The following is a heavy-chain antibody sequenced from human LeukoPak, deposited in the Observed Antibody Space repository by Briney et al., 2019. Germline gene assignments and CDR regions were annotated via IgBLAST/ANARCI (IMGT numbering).Heavy chain of an antibody. V-gene: IGHV3-48*02. CDR2: ISPTYTI. CDR1: GFIFSSYA. J-gene: IGHJ4*02. D-gene: IGHD2-21*01. CDR3: ARDHDWGFDY. Sequence: GGSLRLSCAASGFIFSSYAMNWVRQAPGKGLGWISYISPTYTIYYSDSVRGRFTISRDNAKNSLFLQMNSLRDEDTAVYFCARDHDWGFDYWGPGTLVAVSS.